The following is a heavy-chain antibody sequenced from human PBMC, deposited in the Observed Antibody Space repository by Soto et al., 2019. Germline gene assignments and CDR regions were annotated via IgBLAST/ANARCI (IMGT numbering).Heavy chain of an antibody. J-gene: IGHJ6*02. D-gene: IGHD3-3*01. CDR1: GFTFSSSA. CDR2: ISGSGAGT. Sequence: SLRLSCTASGFTFSSSAMSWVRQAPGRGLEWVSGISGSGAGTYYADSVKGRFTISRDNSKNTLYLQMTGLRAEDTALYYCAKGPTICGVVISFDSYYGTHVLGQATPVT. V-gene: IGHV3-23*01. CDR3: AKGPTICGVVISFDSYYGTHV.